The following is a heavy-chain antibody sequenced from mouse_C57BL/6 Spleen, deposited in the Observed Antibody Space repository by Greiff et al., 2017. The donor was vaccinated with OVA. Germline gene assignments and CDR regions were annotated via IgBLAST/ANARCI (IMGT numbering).Heavy chain of an antibody. V-gene: IGHV1-64*01. CDR2: IHPNSGST. D-gene: IGHD1-1*01. J-gene: IGHJ2*01. CDR3: ARSGVSTGVDY. CDR1: GYTFTSYW. Sequence: QVQLQQPGAELVKPGASVKLSCKASGYTFTSYWMHWVKQRPGQGLEWIGMIHPNSGSTNYNEKFKSKATLTVDKSSSPAYMQLSSLTSEDSAVYYFARSGVSTGVDYWGQGTTLTVSS.